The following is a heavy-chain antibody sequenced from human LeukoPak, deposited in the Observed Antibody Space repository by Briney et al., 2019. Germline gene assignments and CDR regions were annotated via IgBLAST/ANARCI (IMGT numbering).Heavy chain of an antibody. V-gene: IGHV1-46*01. D-gene: IGHD3-22*01. J-gene: IGHJ4*02. Sequence: ASVKVSCKASGYTLTSYFIHWVRQAPGQGLQWMGIINPSGGTTSYAQKFQGRVTMTEDTSTDTAYMELSSLRSEDTAVYYCATRAPISGYYYDSSGLTDYWGQGTLVTVSS. CDR1: GYTLTSYF. CDR2: INPSGGTT. CDR3: ATRAPISGYYYDSSGLTDY.